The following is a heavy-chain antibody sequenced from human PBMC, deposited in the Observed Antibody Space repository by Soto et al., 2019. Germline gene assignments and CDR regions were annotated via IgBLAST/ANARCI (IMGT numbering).Heavy chain of an antibody. Sequence: EVQLLESGGGLVQPGGSLRLSCAASGFTLSSYAMSWVRQAPGKGLEWVSGIRGSGGSTYYADSVKGRFTISRDNSKNTLYLQMNSLRAEDTAIYYCAKGLGSYHYYGMDVWGQGTTVTVSS. CDR3: AKGLGSYHYYGMDV. CDR1: GFTLSSYA. V-gene: IGHV3-23*01. D-gene: IGHD1-26*01. CDR2: IRGSGGST. J-gene: IGHJ6*02.